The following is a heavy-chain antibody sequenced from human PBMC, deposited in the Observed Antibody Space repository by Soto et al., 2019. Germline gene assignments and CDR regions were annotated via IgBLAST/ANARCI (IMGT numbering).Heavy chain of an antibody. CDR3: ARQRITMVRGDSNFDY. CDR2: IIPILGIA. CDR1: GGTFSSYT. V-gene: IGHV1-69*02. D-gene: IGHD3-10*01. Sequence: ASVKVSCKASGGTFSSYTISWVRQAPGQGLEWMGRIIPILGIANYAQKFQGRVTITADKSTSTAYMELSSLRSEDTAVYYCARQRITMVRGDSNFDYWGQGTLVTVSS. J-gene: IGHJ4*02.